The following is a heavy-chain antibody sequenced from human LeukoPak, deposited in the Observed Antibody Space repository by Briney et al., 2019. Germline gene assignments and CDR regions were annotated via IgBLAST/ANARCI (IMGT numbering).Heavy chain of an antibody. CDR2: INPSGGST. CDR1: GYTFTSYY. J-gene: IGHJ4*02. Sequence: ASVKVSCKASGYTFTSYYMHWVRQAPGQGLEWMGIINPSGGSTGYAQKFQGRVTMTRDTSTSTVYMELSSLRSEDTAVYYCARAEDCSGGSCYSGLGYYFDYWGQGTLVTVSS. V-gene: IGHV1-46*01. CDR3: ARAEDCSGGSCYSGLGYYFDY. D-gene: IGHD2-15*01.